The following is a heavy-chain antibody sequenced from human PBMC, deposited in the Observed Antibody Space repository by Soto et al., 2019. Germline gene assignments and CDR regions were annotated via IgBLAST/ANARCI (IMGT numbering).Heavy chain of an antibody. J-gene: IGHJ4*02. V-gene: IGHV3-23*01. CDR3: AKRGDCSTTSCSFDF. D-gene: IGHD2-2*01. Sequence: GGSLRLSCAASGFTFSNYGMSWVRQAPGKGLEWVSAITGSGSTTYYADSVKGRFTISRDNSKNTLYLQMNSLRADDTAVYYCAKRGDCSTTSCSFDFWGQGTLVTVSS. CDR1: GFTFSNYG. CDR2: ITGSGSTT.